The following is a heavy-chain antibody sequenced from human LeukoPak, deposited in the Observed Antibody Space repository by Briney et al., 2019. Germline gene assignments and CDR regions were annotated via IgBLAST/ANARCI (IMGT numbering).Heavy chain of an antibody. J-gene: IGHJ3*02. D-gene: IGHD3-10*01. V-gene: IGHV1-69*05. CDR3: ARPMVRGVIEDAFDX. CDR2: IIPIFGTA. CDR1: GGTFSSYA. Sequence: GASVKVSCKASGGTFSSYAISWVRQAPGQGLEWMGRIIPIFGTANYAQKFQGRVTITTDESTSTAYMELSSLRSEDTAVYYCARPMVRGVIEDAFDXWGQGTMVTVSS.